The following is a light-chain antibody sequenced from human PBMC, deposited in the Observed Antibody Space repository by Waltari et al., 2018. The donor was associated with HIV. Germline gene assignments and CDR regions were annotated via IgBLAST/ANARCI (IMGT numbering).Light chain of an antibody. CDR1: QSVLYSSNNKNY. CDR3: QQYYSTPLT. V-gene: IGKV4-1*01. Sequence: DIVMTQSPDSLAASPGERATINCKSSQSVLYSSNNKNYLAWYQQKPGQPPKLLISWASTRESGVPDRFSGSGSGTDFTLTISSLQAEDVAVYYCQQYYSTPLTFGGGTKVEIE. J-gene: IGKJ4*01. CDR2: WAS.